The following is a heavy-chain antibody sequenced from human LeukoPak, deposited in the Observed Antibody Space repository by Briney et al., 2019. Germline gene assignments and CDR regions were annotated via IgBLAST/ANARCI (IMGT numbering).Heavy chain of an antibody. CDR2: IYYSGST. CDR3: AVFSSGSYYNGGWFDP. CDR1: GGSISRYY. Sequence: SETLSLTCTVSGGSISRYYWSWIRQPPGKGLEWIGYIYYSGSTNYNPSLKSRVTISVDTSKNQFSLKLSSVTAADTAVYYCAVFSSGSYYNGGWFDPWGQGTLVTVSS. V-gene: IGHV4-59*12. D-gene: IGHD3-10*01. J-gene: IGHJ5*02.